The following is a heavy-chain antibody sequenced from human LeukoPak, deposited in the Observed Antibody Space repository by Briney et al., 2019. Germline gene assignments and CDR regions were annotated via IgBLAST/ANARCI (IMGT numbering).Heavy chain of an antibody. Sequence: SETLPLTCAVYGESFSGYYWSWIRQPPGKGLEWIGEINHSGSTSYNPSLKSRVTISVDTSKNQFSLKLSSVTAADTAVYYCARGGVAARRNWFDPWGQGTLVTVSS. D-gene: IGHD6-6*01. CDR1: GESFSGYY. CDR2: INHSGST. J-gene: IGHJ5*02. V-gene: IGHV4-34*01. CDR3: ARGGVAARRNWFDP.